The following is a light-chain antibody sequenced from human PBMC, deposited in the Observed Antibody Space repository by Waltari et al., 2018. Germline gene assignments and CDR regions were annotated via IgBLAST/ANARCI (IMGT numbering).Light chain of an antibody. CDR3: QVWGNFDHVVI. CDR1: TIRSKS. CDR2: YGG. V-gene: IGLV3-21*01. J-gene: IGLJ2*01. Sequence: SYVLTQPPSASVAPGQTARLSCGGITIRSKSVQLYQQKPGQAPVLVTYYGGDRPSGIPERCSGSNSGNTATLTISGVEAGDEADYYCQVWGNFDHVVIFGGGTKLTVL.